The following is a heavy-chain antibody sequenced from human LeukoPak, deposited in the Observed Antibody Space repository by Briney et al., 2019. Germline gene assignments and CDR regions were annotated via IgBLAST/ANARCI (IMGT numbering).Heavy chain of an antibody. J-gene: IGHJ4*02. V-gene: IGHV4-34*01. Sequence: SETLSLTCAVYGGSFSGYYWSWIRQPPGKGLEWIGEINHSGSTNYNPSLKSRVTISVDTSKSQFSLKLSSVTAADTAVYYCARSYIAARRRFDYWGQGTLVTVSS. CDR1: GGSFSGYY. CDR2: INHSGST. D-gene: IGHD6-6*01. CDR3: ARSYIAARRRFDY.